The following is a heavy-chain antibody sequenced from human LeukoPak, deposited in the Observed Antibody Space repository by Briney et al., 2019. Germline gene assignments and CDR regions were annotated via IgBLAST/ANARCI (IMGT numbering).Heavy chain of an antibody. Sequence: GGSLRLSCAASGFTFSTYGMHWVRQAPGKGLEWVAFIRYDGSNKYYADSVKGRLTISRDSSKNTLYLQMNSLRGEDTAVYYCAKGRWGLTINNFDIWGQGTMVTVSS. CDR3: AKGRWGLTINNFDI. CDR2: IRYDGSNK. J-gene: IGHJ3*02. CDR1: GFTFSTYG. D-gene: IGHD3-9*01. V-gene: IGHV3-30*02.